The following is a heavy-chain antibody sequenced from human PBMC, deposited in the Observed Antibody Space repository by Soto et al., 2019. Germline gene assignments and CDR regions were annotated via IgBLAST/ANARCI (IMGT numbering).Heavy chain of an antibody. Sequence: GGSLTLSCTASGFALRYYSMHCVRQAPGKGLVWVSRITNDGGSTTYADSVKGRFTISRDNAKNTLYLQIDSLRSEGTAVYYCARDITTTPVYWGRGTLVTVSS. V-gene: IGHV3-74*01. D-gene: IGHD1-1*01. CDR3: ARDITTTPVY. J-gene: IGHJ4*02. CDR2: ITNDGGST. CDR1: GFALRYYS.